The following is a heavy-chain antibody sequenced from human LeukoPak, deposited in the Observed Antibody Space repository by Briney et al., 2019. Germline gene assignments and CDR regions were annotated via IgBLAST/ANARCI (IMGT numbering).Heavy chain of an antibody. V-gene: IGHV1-46*01. Sequence: ASVKVSCKTSGYTFTSYHMHWVRQAPGQGLEWVGIIKSTGDTTVYAQKFEGRVTVTRDTSTGTVYMELSSLSSEDTAVYHCVREDAHTYYFDFWGPGTLVTVSS. CDR2: IKSTGDTT. CDR1: GYTFTSYH. J-gene: IGHJ4*02. CDR3: VREDAHTYYFDF. D-gene: IGHD2-2*01.